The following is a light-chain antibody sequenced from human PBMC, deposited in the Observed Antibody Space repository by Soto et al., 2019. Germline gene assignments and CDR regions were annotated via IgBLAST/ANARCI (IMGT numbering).Light chain of an antibody. CDR2: SNN. CDR3: AAWDDSLNVYV. Sequence: QPVLTQPPSASGTPGHRVTISCSGSYSNIGSRPVNWYQQFPGTAPKLLIYSNNQRPSGVPDRFSGSKSGTSASLAISGLQSEDEADYYCAAWDDSLNVYVFGTGTKVTVL. J-gene: IGLJ1*01. CDR1: YSNIGSRP. V-gene: IGLV1-44*01.